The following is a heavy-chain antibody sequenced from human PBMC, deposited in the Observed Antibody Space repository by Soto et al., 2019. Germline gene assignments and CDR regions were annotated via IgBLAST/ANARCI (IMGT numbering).Heavy chain of an antibody. CDR3: VKNPAYSSGWGHDAFDI. Sequence: GGSLRLSYSASGFTFSSYAMHWVRQAPGKGLEYVSAISSNGGSTYYADSVKGRFTISRDNSKNTLYLQMSSLRAEDTAVYYCVKNPAYSSGWGHDAFDIWGQGTMVTVSS. V-gene: IGHV3-64D*08. CDR2: ISSNGGST. J-gene: IGHJ3*02. D-gene: IGHD6-19*01. CDR1: GFTFSSYA.